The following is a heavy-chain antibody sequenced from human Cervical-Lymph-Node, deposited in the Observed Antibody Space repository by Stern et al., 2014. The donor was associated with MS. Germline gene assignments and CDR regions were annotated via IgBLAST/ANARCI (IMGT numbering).Heavy chain of an antibody. Sequence: EVQLVESGAEVKKPGESLKISCKGSGYSFSNFWIGWVRQMPGKGLEWMGIIYPGDSDTKTSPSFKGQFPIPADKSISTAFLQWSSLKASDTAIYYCAKTLSGGSRYFDLWGRGTLVTVSS. CDR3: AKTLSGGSRYFDL. D-gene: IGHD3-16*01. CDR2: IYPGDSDT. V-gene: IGHV5-51*03. CDR1: GYSFSNFW. J-gene: IGHJ2*01.